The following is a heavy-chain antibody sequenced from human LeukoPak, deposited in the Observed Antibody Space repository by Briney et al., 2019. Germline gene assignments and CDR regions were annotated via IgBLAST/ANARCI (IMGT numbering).Heavy chain of an antibody. D-gene: IGHD5-18*01. Sequence: ASVKVSCKASGGTFSSYAISWVRQAPGQGLEWMGGIIPIFGTANYAQKFQGRVTITADESTSTAYMELSSLRSEDTAVYCCARPHSKYSYDIWGQGTLVTVSS. CDR3: ARPHSKYSYDI. CDR2: IIPIFGTA. V-gene: IGHV1-69*13. J-gene: IGHJ4*02. CDR1: GGTFSSYA.